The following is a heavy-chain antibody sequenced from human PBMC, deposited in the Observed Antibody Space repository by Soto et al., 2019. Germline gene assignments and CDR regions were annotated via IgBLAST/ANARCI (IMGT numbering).Heavy chain of an antibody. D-gene: IGHD2-2*01. V-gene: IGHV1-18*01. CDR1: GYTFTSYG. J-gene: IGHJ3*02. Sequence: AASVKVSCKASGYTFTSYGISWVRQAPGQGLEWMGWISAYNGNTNYAQKLQGRVTMTTDTSTSTAYMELRSLRSDDTAVYYCARVGYCSSTSCYEYGAFDIWGQGTMVTVSS. CDR3: ARVGYCSSTSCYEYGAFDI. CDR2: ISAYNGNT.